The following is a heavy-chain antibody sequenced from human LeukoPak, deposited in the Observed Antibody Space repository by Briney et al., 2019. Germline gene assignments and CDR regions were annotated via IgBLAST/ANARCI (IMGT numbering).Heavy chain of an antibody. CDR2: IYYSGST. CDR3: ARDNWNYGSSMDV. D-gene: IGHD1-7*01. V-gene: IGHV4-59*01. Sequence: SETLSLTCTVSGGSISSYYWSWLRQPPGKGLEWIGYIYYSGSTNYNPSLKSRVTISVDTSKNQFSLKLSSVTAADTAVYYCARDNWNYGSSMDVWGQGTTVTVSS. CDR1: GGSISSYY. J-gene: IGHJ6*02.